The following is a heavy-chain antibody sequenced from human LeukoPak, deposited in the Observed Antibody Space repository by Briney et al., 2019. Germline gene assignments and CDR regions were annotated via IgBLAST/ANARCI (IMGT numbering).Heavy chain of an antibody. CDR2: ISGSGGST. Sequence: GVSLRLFCAASGFTVRSYAMSWVRQAQGKGLEWVSAISGSGGSTYYADSVKGRFTISRDNSKNTLYLQMNSLRAEDTAVYYCAKSDHGSWYFDLWGRGTLVTVSS. CDR1: GFTVRSYA. J-gene: IGHJ2*01. CDR3: AKSDHGSWYFDL. D-gene: IGHD1-14*01. V-gene: IGHV3-23*01.